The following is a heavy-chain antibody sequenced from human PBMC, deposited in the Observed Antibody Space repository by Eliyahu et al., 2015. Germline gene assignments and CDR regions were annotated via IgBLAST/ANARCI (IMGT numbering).Heavy chain of an antibody. CDR2: VSGSGGKT. J-gene: IGHJ3*02. V-gene: IGHV3-23*01. D-gene: IGHD4-11*01. CDR1: GXXXSDXA. CDR3: TKGGLPTPDDTFDN. Sequence: EVQLLESGGGLVQRGGSLXLSCSASGXXXSDXAMSWVRKAQGKGLEWVSAVSGSGGKTYYGDSMKGRCTISRDNSRYMVYLQINSLRVEDTATYYCTKGGLPTPDDTFDNWGQGTLVTVSS.